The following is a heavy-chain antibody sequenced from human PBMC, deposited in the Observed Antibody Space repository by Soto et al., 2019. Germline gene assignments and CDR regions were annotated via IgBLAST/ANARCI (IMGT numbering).Heavy chain of an antibody. D-gene: IGHD2-15*01. CDR1: GGSISSYY. CDR3: ARERLGYCSGGSCYFPARWFDP. V-gene: IGHV4-4*07. CDR2: IYTSGST. J-gene: IGHJ5*02. Sequence: SETLSLTCTVSGGSISSYYWSWIRQPAGKGLEWIGRIYTSGSTNYNPSLKSRVTMSVDTSKNQFSLKLSSVTAADTAVYYCARERLGYCSGGSCYFPARWFDPWGQGTLVTVS.